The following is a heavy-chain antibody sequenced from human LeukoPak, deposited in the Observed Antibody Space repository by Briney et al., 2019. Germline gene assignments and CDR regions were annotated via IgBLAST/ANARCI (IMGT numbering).Heavy chain of an antibody. CDR3: ARGQDYGDYDYYYYYYGMDV. J-gene: IGHJ6*02. D-gene: IGHD4-17*01. CDR1: GFTFSSYS. V-gene: IGHV3-21*01. Sequence: GGSLRLSCAASGFTFSSYSMNWVRQAPGKGLEWVSSISSSSYMYYADSVKGRFTISRDNAKNSLYLQMNSLRAEDTAVYYCARGQDYGDYDYYYYYYGMDVWGQGTTVTVSS. CDR2: ISSSSYM.